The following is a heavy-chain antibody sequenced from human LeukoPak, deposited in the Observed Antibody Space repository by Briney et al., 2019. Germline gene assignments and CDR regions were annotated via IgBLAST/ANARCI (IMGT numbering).Heavy chain of an antibody. Sequence: ASVKVSCKASGYTFTSYHINWVRQATGQGLEWVGWMNPNNSDIGYAQKFQGRVTITADESTSTAYMELSSLRSEDTAVYYCAGERANYYYGMDVWGQGTTVTVSS. CDR1: GYTFTSYH. CDR3: AGERANYYYGMDV. J-gene: IGHJ6*02. D-gene: IGHD6-25*01. V-gene: IGHV1-8*01. CDR2: MNPNNSDI.